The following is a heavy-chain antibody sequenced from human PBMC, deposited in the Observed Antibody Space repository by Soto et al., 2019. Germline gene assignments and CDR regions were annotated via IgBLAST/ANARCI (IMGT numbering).Heavy chain of an antibody. D-gene: IGHD6-19*01. Sequence: GSLRLSCAASGFTVSSNYMSWVRQAPGKGLEWVSVIYSGGSTYYADSVKGRFTISRDNSKNTLYLQMNSLRAEDTAVYYCARAIAVAGPDAFDIWGQGTMVTVSS. J-gene: IGHJ3*02. CDR3: ARAIAVAGPDAFDI. V-gene: IGHV3-66*01. CDR2: IYSGGST. CDR1: GFTVSSNY.